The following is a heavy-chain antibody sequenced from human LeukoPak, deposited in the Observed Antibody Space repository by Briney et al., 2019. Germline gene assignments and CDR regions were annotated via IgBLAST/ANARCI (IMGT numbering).Heavy chain of an antibody. Sequence: GGSLRLSCAASGFTFSSYSMNWVRQAPGKGLEWASSISSSSSYIYYADSVKGRFTISRDNAKNSLYLQMNSLRAEDTAVYFCARGIYTSSPRNPKNFFDYWGQGTLVTVS. CDR1: GFTFSSYS. CDR3: ARGIYTSSPRNPKNFFDY. V-gene: IGHV3-21*01. J-gene: IGHJ4*02. D-gene: IGHD2-2*02. CDR2: ISSSSSYI.